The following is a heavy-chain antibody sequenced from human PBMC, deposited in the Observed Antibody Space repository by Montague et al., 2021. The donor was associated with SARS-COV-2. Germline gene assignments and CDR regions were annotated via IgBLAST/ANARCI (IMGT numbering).Heavy chain of an antibody. V-gene: IGHV4-4*02. J-gene: IGHJ4*02. CDR1: GDSISTDSC. CDR3: ARKGSGRSDLAY. D-gene: IGHD1-26*01. Sequence: SETLSLTCAVSGDSISTDSCWTCVRLPPAKGLQWVGEIYHTRSTKYKPSLKSRVSMSVAKSWNQFSLRLPSVTAADTAIYYCARKGSGRSDLAYWGQGTLVTVSS. CDR2: IYHTRST.